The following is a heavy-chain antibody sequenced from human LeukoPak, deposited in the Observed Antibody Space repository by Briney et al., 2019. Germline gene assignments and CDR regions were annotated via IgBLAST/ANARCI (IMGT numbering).Heavy chain of an antibody. CDR1: GGSISNHY. Sequence: PSETLSLTCTVSGGSISNHYWSWIRQPPGKGLEWIGFIYATGRTDYSPSFTSRATVSVDMSENQFSLKLSSVTAADTAMYYCARYFEVAGRWYLDYWGQGTLVTVSS. CDR2: IYATGRT. CDR3: ARYFEVAGRWYLDY. V-gene: IGHV4-4*08. D-gene: IGHD2-15*01. J-gene: IGHJ4*02.